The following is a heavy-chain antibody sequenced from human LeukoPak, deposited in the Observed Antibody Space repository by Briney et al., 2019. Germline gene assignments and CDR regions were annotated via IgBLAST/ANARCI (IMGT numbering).Heavy chain of an antibody. CDR3: ASFVDTNYDYVWGSYRSPQGFDP. CDR2: ISAYNGNT. D-gene: IGHD3-16*02. CDR1: GYTFTSYG. Sequence: GASVKVSCKASGYTFTSYGISWVRQAPGQGLEWMGWISAYNGNTNYAQKLQGRVTMTADTSTSTAYMELRSLRSDDTAVYYCASFVDTNYDYVWGSYRSPQGFDPWGQGTLVTVSS. V-gene: IGHV1-18*01. J-gene: IGHJ5*02.